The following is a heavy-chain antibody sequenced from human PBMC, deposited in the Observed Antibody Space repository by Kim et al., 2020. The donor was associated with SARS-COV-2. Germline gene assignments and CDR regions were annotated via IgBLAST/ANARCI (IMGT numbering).Heavy chain of an antibody. D-gene: IGHD6-13*01. Sequence: GGSLRLSCAASGFTFSSYGMHWVRQAPGKGLEWVAVISYDGSNKYYADSVKGRFTISRDNSKNTLYLQMNSLRAEDTAVYYCARERRQLVLLQYPSYWGQGTLVTVSS. CDR2: ISYDGSNK. CDR1: GFTFSSYG. V-gene: IGHV3-33*05. CDR3: ARERRQLVLLQYPSY. J-gene: IGHJ4*02.